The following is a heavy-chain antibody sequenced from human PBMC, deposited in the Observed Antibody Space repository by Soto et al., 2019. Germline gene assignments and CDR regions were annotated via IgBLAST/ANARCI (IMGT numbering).Heavy chain of an antibody. Sequence: QVQLQESGPRLVKPSGTLSLTCAVSGDSISSANWWSWVRQAPGKGLEWIGEIYHSGITNYNPSLKSRVTISLDKSKTQFSLKLNSVTAADTAVYYCARVVRRGYSAQSFQHWGQGTLVTVSS. CDR3: ARVVRRGYSAQSFQH. CDR1: GDSISSANW. V-gene: IGHV4-4*02. D-gene: IGHD3-10*01. J-gene: IGHJ1*01. CDR2: IYHSGIT.